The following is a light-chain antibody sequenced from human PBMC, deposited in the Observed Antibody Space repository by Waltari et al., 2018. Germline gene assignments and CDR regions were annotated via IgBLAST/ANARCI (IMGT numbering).Light chain of an antibody. CDR2: DVN. V-gene: IGLV2-8*01. CDR3: NSFGGNRNFV. Sequence: QSALTQPPSASGSPGQSVTISCTGSSSDVGGYNYVSWYQQHPGTAPTLLIYDVNKRPSGVPDRFSGSKSGNTASLTVSGLRADDEADYYGNSFGGNRNFVFGGGTKLTVL. CDR1: SSDVGGYNY. J-gene: IGLJ2*01.